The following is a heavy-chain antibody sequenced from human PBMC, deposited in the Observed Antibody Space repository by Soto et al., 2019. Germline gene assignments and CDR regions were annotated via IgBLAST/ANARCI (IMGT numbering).Heavy chain of an antibody. CDR3: AKVTKSAGAGRYDYDFSGLDV. Sequence: GGSLRLSCAASGFPFSIYAMTWVRQAPGKGLEWVSVISAAGGSSYYADSVKGRLSIPRDNSKNILYLQMNSLRAEDTAVYFCAKVTKSAGAGRYDYDFSGLDVWGQGTTVTVSS. CDR2: ISAAGGSS. D-gene: IGHD6-13*01. J-gene: IGHJ6*02. V-gene: IGHV3-23*01. CDR1: GFPFSIYA.